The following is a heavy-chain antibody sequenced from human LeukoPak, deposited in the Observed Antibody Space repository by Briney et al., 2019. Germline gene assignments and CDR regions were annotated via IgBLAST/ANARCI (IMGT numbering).Heavy chain of an antibody. V-gene: IGHV1-69*13. D-gene: IGHD1-1*01. CDR1: GYTLTELS. Sequence: ASVTVSCTVSGYTLTELSMHWVRQAPGQGLEWMGGIIPIFGTANYAQKFQGRVTITADESTSTAYMELGSLRSEDTAVYYCAGRKRGQLDYWGQGTLVTVSS. CDR3: AGRKRGQLDY. J-gene: IGHJ4*02. CDR2: IIPIFGTA.